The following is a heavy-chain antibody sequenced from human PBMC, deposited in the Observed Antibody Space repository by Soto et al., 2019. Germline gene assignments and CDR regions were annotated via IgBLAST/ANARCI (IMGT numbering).Heavy chain of an antibody. CDR2: ISYDGSNK. D-gene: IGHD6-19*01. CDR3: ARYGVVAVAGYIDYYYGMDV. J-gene: IGHJ6*02. Sequence: QVQLVESGGGVVQPGRSLRLSCAASGFTFSSYAMHWVRQAPGKGLEWVAVISYDGSNKYYADSVKGRFTISRDNSKNTLYLKMNSLRAEDTAVYYCARYGVVAVAGYIDYYYGMDVWGQGTTVTVSS. CDR1: GFTFSSYA. V-gene: IGHV3-30-3*01.